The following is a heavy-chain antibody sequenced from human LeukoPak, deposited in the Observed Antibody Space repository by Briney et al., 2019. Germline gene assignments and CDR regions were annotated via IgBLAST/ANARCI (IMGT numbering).Heavy chain of an antibody. V-gene: IGHV1-69*13. CDR3: ARVLAHYYGSGKDH. CDR2: IIPIFGTA. J-gene: IGHJ4*02. CDR1: GGTFSSYA. Sequence: ASVKVSCKASGGTFSSYAISWVRQAPGQGLEWMGGIIPIFGTANYAQKFQGRVTITADESTSTAYMELSSLRSEDTAVYYCARVLAHYYGSGKDHWGQGTLVTVSS. D-gene: IGHD3-10*01.